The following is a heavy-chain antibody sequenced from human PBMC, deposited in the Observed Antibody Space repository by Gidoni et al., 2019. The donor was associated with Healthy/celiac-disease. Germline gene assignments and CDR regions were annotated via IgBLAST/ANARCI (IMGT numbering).Heavy chain of an antibody. V-gene: IGHV3-23*01. Sequence: EVQLLESGGGLVQPGGSLRLSCAASGFTFSSYAMSWVRQAPGKGLEWVSAISGSGGSTYYADSVKGRFTISRDNSKNTLYLQMNSLRAEDTAVYYCAKDIAAAGTLGLHAAEYFQHWGQGTLVTVSS. CDR1: GFTFSSYA. CDR2: ISGSGGST. D-gene: IGHD6-13*01. J-gene: IGHJ1*01. CDR3: AKDIAAAGTLGLHAAEYFQH.